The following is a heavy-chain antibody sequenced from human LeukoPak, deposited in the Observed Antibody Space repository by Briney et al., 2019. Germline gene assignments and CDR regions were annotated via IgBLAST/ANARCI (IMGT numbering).Heavy chain of an antibody. J-gene: IGHJ4*02. Sequence: HPGGSLRLSCAASGFTFSSYEMNWVRQAPGKGLEWVSYISSSGSTMYYADSVKGRFTISRDNARNSMYLLMNSLRAEDTAVYYCASIIATMFDSWGQGTLVTVSS. CDR1: GFTFSSYE. CDR2: ISSSGSTM. V-gene: IGHV3-48*03. D-gene: IGHD1-20*01. CDR3: ASIIATMFDS.